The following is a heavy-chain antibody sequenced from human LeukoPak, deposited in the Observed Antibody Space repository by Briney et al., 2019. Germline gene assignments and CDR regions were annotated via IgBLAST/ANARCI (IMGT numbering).Heavy chain of an antibody. J-gene: IGHJ5*02. CDR3: AKDITRYSSGRDNWFDP. V-gene: IGHV3-43*02. CDR2: ISGDGGST. CDR1: GFTFSSYA. D-gene: IGHD3-22*01. Sequence: GGSLRLSCAASGFTFSSYAMSWVRQAPGKGLEWVSLISGDGGSTYYADSVKGRFTISRDNSKNSLYLQMNSLRTEDTALYYCAKDITRYSSGRDNWFDPWGQGTLVTVSS.